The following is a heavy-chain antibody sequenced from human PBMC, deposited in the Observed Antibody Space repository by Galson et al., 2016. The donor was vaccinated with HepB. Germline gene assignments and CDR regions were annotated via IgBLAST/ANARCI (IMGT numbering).Heavy chain of an antibody. CDR2: INYSGST. CDR1: GGSISRTFFY. J-gene: IGHJ4*02. D-gene: IGHD6-19*01. CDR3: ARQNVIAVGRYFDS. V-gene: IGHV4-39*01. Sequence: SETLSLTCSVSGGSISRTFFYWGWIRQPPGKGLEWIGSINYSGSTYYNPSLKSRVTISVDTSNDQFSLKLSSVTAADTAVYYCARQNVIAVGRYFDSWGQGTLVTVSS.